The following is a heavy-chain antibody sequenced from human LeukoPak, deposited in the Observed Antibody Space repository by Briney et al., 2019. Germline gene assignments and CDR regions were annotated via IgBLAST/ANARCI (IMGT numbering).Heavy chain of an antibody. CDR3: ARMATKDDFDY. Sequence: SETLSLTCAVYGGSFSGYYWSWIRQPPGKGLEWIGEINHSGSTNYNPSLKSRVTISVDTSKNQFSLKLSSVTAADTAVYYCARMATKDDFDYWGQGTLVTVSS. V-gene: IGHV4-34*01. J-gene: IGHJ4*02. D-gene: IGHD5-24*01. CDR1: GGSFSGYY. CDR2: INHSGST.